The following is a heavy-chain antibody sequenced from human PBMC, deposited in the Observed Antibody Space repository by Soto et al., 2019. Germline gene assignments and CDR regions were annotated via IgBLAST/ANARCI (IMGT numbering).Heavy chain of an antibody. Sequence: SETLSLTCTVSGGSISSSSYYWGWIRQPPGKGLEWIGSIYYTGSTNYNPSLKSRVTISLDTSKNQFSLKLSSVTAADTAVYYCARHSWELRKTFDYWGQGTLVTVSS. V-gene: IGHV4-39*01. D-gene: IGHD1-7*01. CDR1: GGSISSSSYY. CDR3: ARHSWELRKTFDY. J-gene: IGHJ4*01. CDR2: IYYTGST.